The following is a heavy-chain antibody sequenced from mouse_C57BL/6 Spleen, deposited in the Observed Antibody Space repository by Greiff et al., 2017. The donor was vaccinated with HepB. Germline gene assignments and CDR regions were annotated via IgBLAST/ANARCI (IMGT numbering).Heavy chain of an antibody. CDR1: GYTFTSYW. J-gene: IGHJ1*03. V-gene: IGHV1-50*01. CDR3: ARRGYYYGSSYGAYWYFDV. D-gene: IGHD1-1*01. Sequence: QVQLQQPGAELVKPGASVKLSCKASGYTFTSYWMQWVKQRPGQGLEWIGEIDPSDSYTNYNQKFKGKATLTVDTSSSTAYMQLSSLTSEDSAVYYCARRGYYYGSSYGAYWYFDVWGTGTTVTVSS. CDR2: IDPSDSYT.